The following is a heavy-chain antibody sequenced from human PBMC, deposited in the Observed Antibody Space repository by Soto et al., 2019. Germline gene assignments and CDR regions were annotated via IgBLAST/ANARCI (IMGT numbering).Heavy chain of an antibody. CDR3: ARAGSIAAAGTDYYDYYGMDV. Sequence: QVQLVQSGAEVKKPGSSVKVSCKASGGTFSSYAIRWVRQAPGQGLEWMGGIIPIFGTANYAQKFQGRVTITADESTSTAYMELSSLRSEDTAVYYCARAGSIAAAGTDYYDYYGMDVWGQGTTVTVSS. CDR1: GGTFSSYA. CDR2: IIPIFGTA. V-gene: IGHV1-69*12. J-gene: IGHJ6*02. D-gene: IGHD6-13*01.